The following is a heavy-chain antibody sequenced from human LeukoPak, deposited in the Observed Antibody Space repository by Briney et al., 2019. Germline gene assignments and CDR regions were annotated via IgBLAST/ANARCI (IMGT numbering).Heavy chain of an antibody. Sequence: GGSLRLSCAASGFTFDDYAMSWVRQAPGKGLEWVSGINWNGGSTGYADSVKGRFTISRDNAKNSLYLQMNSLRAEDTALYHCARVGHGDYEGYFDYWGQGTLVTVSS. CDR3: ARVGHGDYEGYFDY. J-gene: IGHJ4*02. CDR2: INWNGGST. D-gene: IGHD4-17*01. CDR1: GFTFDDYA. V-gene: IGHV3-20*01.